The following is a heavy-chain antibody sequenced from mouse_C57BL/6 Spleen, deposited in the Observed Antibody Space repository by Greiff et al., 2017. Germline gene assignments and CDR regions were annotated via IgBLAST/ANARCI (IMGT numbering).Heavy chain of an antibody. CDR1: GFTFSNYW. Sequence: EVKLEESGGGLVQPGGSMKLSCVASGFTFSNYWMNWVRQSPEKGLEWVAQIRLKSDNYATHYAESVKGRFTISRDDSKSSVYLQMNNLRAEDTGIYYCTGHSVTTVVAPYFDVWGTGTTVTVSS. CDR2: IRLKSDNYAT. J-gene: IGHJ1*03. D-gene: IGHD1-1*01. V-gene: IGHV6-3*01. CDR3: TGHSVTTVVAPYFDV.